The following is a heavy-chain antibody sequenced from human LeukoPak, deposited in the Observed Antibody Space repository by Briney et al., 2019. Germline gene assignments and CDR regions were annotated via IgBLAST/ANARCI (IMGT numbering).Heavy chain of an antibody. V-gene: IGHV3-30-3*01. D-gene: IGHD6-13*01. CDR1: GFTFSSYA. Sequence: GRSLRLSCAASGFTFSSYAMHWVRQAPGKGLEWVAVISYDGSNKYYADSVKGRFTISRDNAKNSLYLQMNSLRAEDTAVYYCARVRGAAGEFDPWGQGTLVTVSS. J-gene: IGHJ5*02. CDR2: ISYDGSNK. CDR3: ARVRGAAGEFDP.